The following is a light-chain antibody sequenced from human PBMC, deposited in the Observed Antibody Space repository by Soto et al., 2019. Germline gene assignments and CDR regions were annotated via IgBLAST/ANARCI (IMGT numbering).Light chain of an antibody. CDR3: QQYYSWPIT. Sequence: EIVMTQSPATLSVSPGERATLSCRASQSVSTTLAWYLQKPGQAPRLLIYGASTRATGIPARFSGSGSGTEFTLTISSLQSEDFALYYCQQYYSWPITFGGGTKVDIK. J-gene: IGKJ4*01. CDR1: QSVSTT. V-gene: IGKV3-15*01. CDR2: GAS.